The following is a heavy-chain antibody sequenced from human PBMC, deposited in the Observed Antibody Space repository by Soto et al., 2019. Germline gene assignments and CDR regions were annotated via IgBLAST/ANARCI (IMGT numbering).Heavy chain of an antibody. CDR2: IYYSRST. CDR1: GGSISSSSYY. V-gene: IGHV4-61*05. Sequence: PSETLSLTCTVSGGSISSSSYYWGWIRQPQGKGLEWIGYIYYSRSTNYNPSLKSRVTISVDTSKNQFSLKLSSVTAADTAVYYCARGSGRGGSGYPHYWGQGTQVTVSS. D-gene: IGHD3-22*01. CDR3: ARGSGRGGSGYPHY. J-gene: IGHJ4*02.